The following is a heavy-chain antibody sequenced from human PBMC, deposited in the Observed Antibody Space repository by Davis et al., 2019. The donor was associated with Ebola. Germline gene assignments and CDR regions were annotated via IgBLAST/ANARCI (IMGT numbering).Heavy chain of an antibody. Sequence: GESLKISCAASGFTFSSYAMSWVRQAPGKGLEWVSAISVSGGSTFYADSVKGRFSISRDSTSNTLYLQMNGLRAEDTAVYYCARSSYQPDYWGQGTLVTVTS. D-gene: IGHD2-2*01. J-gene: IGHJ4*02. CDR1: GFTFSSYA. CDR3: ARSSYQPDY. CDR2: ISVSGGST. V-gene: IGHV3-23*01.